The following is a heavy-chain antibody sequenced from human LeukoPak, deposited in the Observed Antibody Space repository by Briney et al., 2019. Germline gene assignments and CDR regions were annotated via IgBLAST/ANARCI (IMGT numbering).Heavy chain of an antibody. CDR3: ARERSSSGYSYGYDY. J-gene: IGHJ4*02. V-gene: IGHV4-30-2*01. CDR1: GGSISSGGYS. Sequence: SETLSLTCAVSGGSISSGGYSWSWLRQPPGKGLEWIGYIYHSGSTYYNPSLKSRVTISVDRSKNQFSLKLSSVTAADTAVYYCARERSSSGYSYGYDYWGQGTLVTVSS. D-gene: IGHD5-18*01. CDR2: IYHSGST.